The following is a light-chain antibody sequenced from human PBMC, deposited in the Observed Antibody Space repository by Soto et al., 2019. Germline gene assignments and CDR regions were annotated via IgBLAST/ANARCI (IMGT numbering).Light chain of an antibody. CDR3: QQYHDRPRT. V-gene: IGKV3-15*01. CDR1: QSVSSN. Sequence: EIVITQSPGTLSVSPGERAAVSCRASQSVSSNLAWYQQKPGQAPRLLMFGASRGATGVPARFRGSGSGREFTLTISSLQSEDSAVYYCQQYHDRPRTFGQGTKVDI. J-gene: IGKJ1*01. CDR2: GAS.